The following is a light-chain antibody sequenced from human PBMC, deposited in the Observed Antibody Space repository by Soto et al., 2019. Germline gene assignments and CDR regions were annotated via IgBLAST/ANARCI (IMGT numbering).Light chain of an antibody. CDR1: QSISSY. V-gene: IGKV1-39*01. Sequence: DIQMTQSPSSLSASVGDRVTITCRARQSISSYLNWYQQKPGKAPKLLIYAASSLQSGVPSSFSGSGSGTHVTLTISRLQPEDFANNYCQQSYSTPRYTFGQGTKLEIK. CDR3: QQSYSTPRYT. CDR2: AAS. J-gene: IGKJ2*01.